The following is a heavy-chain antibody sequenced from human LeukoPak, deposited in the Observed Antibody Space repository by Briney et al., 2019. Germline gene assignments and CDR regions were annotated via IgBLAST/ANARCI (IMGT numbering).Heavy chain of an antibody. CDR1: GGTFSSYA. CDR2: IIPIFSTA. D-gene: IGHD6-6*01. V-gene: IGHV1-69*13. J-gene: IGHJ4*02. Sequence: GASVKVSCKASGGTFSSYAISWMRQAPGQGLEWMGVIIPIFSTANYAQKFQGRVTITAGESTSTAYMELSSLRSEDTAVYYCAIDQHEYSSSYDYWGQGTLVTVSS. CDR3: AIDQHEYSSSYDY.